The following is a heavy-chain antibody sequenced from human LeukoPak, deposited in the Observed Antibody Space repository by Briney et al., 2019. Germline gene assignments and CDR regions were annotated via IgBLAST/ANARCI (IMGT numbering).Heavy chain of an antibody. J-gene: IGHJ6*03. V-gene: IGHV3-43*02. CDR2: ISGDGDPT. Sequence: GGSLRLSCVASGFTFDDYVMHWVRQPPGKGLEWVSLISGDGDPTYYADSVKGRFTISRGNSQYFLYLQMNSLRTEDTAFYYCAKVARPGYTYGPYYYYMDVWGKGTTVTVSS. CDR3: AKVARPGYTYGPYYYYMDV. D-gene: IGHD5-18*01. CDR1: GFTFDDYV.